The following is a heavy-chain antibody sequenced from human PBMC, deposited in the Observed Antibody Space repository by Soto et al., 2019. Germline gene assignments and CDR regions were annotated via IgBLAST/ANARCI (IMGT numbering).Heavy chain of an antibody. Sequence: GGSLRLSCAVSGFTFSSFAMHWVRQAPGKGLEWVALISDDGSNKYYADSVKGRFAISRDNSKNTLYLQMKGLRGEDTAVYSCARVEQWLYIAKYWGQGTLVTVSS. V-gene: IGHV3-30*09. CDR3: ARVEQWLYIAKY. CDR2: ISDDGSNK. D-gene: IGHD6-19*01. CDR1: GFTFSSFA. J-gene: IGHJ4*02.